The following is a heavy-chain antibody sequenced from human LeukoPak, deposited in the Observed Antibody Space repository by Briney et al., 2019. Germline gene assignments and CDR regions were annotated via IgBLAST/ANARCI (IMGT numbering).Heavy chain of an antibody. Sequence: PGGSLRLSCAASGFTFDDYAMHWVRQAPGKGLEWVSGISWNSGSIGYADSVKGRFTISRDNAKNSLYLQMNSLRAEDTAIYYCTRDEAAATDWGQGTLVTVSS. CDR2: ISWNSGSI. CDR3: TRDEAAATD. V-gene: IGHV3-9*01. CDR1: GFTFDDYA. D-gene: IGHD6-13*01. J-gene: IGHJ4*02.